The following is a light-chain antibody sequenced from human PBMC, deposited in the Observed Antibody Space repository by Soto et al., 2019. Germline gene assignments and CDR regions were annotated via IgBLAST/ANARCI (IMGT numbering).Light chain of an antibody. CDR1: QSVVRY. CDR2: DAN. Sequence: EIVLTQSPVTLSLSPGDTATLSCRASQSVVRYVAWYQQKPGQPPRLLIYDANIRASGIPARFSGSGSVTDSRLTIRSLQPEDFAVYYCQQRYHWPPLTFGGGNKVEVK. J-gene: IGKJ4*01. V-gene: IGKV3-11*01. CDR3: QQRYHWPPLT.